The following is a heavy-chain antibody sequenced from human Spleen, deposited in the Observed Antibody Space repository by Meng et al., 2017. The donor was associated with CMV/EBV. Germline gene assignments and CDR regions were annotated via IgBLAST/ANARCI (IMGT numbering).Heavy chain of an antibody. D-gene: IGHD6-13*01. CDR3: AKDASTWYALYYFDS. J-gene: IGHJ4*02. V-gene: IGHV3-23*01. CDR2: ISADDDTP. CDR1: GFTFRTYA. Sequence: GGSLRLSCAPSGFTFRTYAMSWVRQPPGKGLEWVSSISADDDTPYYADSVKGRFTISRDNSKNTLYLQMHSLRAEDAAVYYCAKDASTWYALYYFDSWGQGTPVTVSS.